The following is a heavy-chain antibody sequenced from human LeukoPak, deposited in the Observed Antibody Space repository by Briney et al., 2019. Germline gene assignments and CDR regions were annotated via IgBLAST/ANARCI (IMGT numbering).Heavy chain of an antibody. CDR1: GYTFIISY. D-gene: IGHD3-22*01. J-gene: IGHJ4*02. V-gene: IGHV1-46*03. CDR3: ARDRNDSSGSLLF. Sequence: ASVKVSCKASGYTFIISYMHWVRQAPGQGLEWMGIINPSGGSTSYAQKFQGRVTMTRDTSTSTVYMELSSLGSEDTAVYYCARDRNDSSGSLLFWGQGTLVTVSS. CDR2: INPSGGST.